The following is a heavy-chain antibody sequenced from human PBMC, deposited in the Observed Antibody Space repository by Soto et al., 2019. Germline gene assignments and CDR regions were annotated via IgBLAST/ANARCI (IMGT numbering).Heavy chain of an antibody. J-gene: IGHJ4*02. CDR1: GYTLTELS. CDR2: FDPEDGET. Sequence: AAVKVSCKVSGYTLTELSMHWVRQAPGKGLEWMGGFDPEDGETIYAQKFQGRVTMTEDTSTDTAYMELSSLRSEDTAVYYCATGLYYYDSSGLDYWGQGTLVTVSS. D-gene: IGHD3-22*01. CDR3: ATGLYYYDSSGLDY. V-gene: IGHV1-24*01.